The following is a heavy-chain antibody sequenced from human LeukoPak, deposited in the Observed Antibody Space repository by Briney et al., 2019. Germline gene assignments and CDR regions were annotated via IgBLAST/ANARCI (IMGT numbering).Heavy chain of an antibody. Sequence: GGSLRLSCAASGFTFSSYSLNWVRRASGKGLEWVSYISPSSTSMYYADSVKGRFTISRDNARNSLYLQMNSLSTEDTALYYCARDAASGNNWFDPWGQGTLVTVSS. CDR2: ISPSSTSM. D-gene: IGHD3-3*01. J-gene: IGHJ5*02. V-gene: IGHV3-48*01. CDR3: ARDAASGNNWFDP. CDR1: GFTFSSYS.